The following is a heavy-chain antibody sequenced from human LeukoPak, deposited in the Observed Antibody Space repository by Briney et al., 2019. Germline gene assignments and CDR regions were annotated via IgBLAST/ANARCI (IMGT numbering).Heavy chain of an antibody. CDR1: VYTFTGYY. CDR2: INPNSGGT. J-gene: IGHJ3*02. CDR3: ARALWFGGSGAFDI. Sequence: GASVQVSRKASVYTFTGYYMHWVRPAPGQGLEWMGWINPNSGGTNYAQKFQGRVTMTRDTSISTAYMALSRLRSDDTAVYYCARALWFGGSGAFDIWGQGTMVTVSS. V-gene: IGHV1-2*02. D-gene: IGHD3-10*01.